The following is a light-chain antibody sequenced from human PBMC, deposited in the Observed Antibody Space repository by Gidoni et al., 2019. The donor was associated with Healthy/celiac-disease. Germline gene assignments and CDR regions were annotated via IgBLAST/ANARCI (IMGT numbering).Light chain of an antibody. V-gene: IGLV2-14*01. CDR1: SSDVGGYNY. CDR3: SSYTSSSTLV. J-gene: IGLJ2*01. CDR2: DVS. Sequence: QSALTQPASLSASTGQSITISSTGTSSDVGGYNYVSWYQQHPGKAPKPIIYDVSNRPSGVSNRFSGSKSGNTASLTISGLQAEDEADYYCSSYTSSSTLVFGGGTKLTVL.